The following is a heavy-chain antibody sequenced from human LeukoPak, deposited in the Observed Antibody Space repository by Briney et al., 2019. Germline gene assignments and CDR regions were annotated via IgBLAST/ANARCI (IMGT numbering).Heavy chain of an antibody. Sequence: PSQTLSLTCTVSGGSISSGGYYWSWIRQPPGKGLEWIGYIYHSGSTYYNLSLKSRVTISVDRSKNQFSLKLSSVTAADTAVYYCARAPTRAFFVDYWGQGTLVTVSS. CDR1: GGSISSGGYY. CDR2: IYHSGST. J-gene: IGHJ4*02. D-gene: IGHD3-3*01. CDR3: ARAPTRAFFVDY. V-gene: IGHV4-30-2*01.